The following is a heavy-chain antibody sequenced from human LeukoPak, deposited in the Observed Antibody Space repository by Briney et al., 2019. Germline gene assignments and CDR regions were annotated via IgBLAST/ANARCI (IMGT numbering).Heavy chain of an antibody. D-gene: IGHD6-19*01. CDR1: GFTFSDYY. J-gene: IGHJ2*01. CDR2: ISGSGGST. V-gene: IGHV3-23*01. Sequence: GGSLRLSCAASGFTFSDYYMSWVRQAPGKGLEWVSAISGSGGSTNYADSVRGRFTISRDNSKNTLYLQMNSLRAEDTAVYYCAKGSRGWYSWYFDVWGRGTLVTVSS. CDR3: AKGSRGWYSWYFDV.